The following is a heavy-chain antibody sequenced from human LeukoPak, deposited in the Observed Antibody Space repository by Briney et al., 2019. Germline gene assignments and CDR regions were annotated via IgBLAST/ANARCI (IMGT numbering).Heavy chain of an antibody. J-gene: IGHJ4*02. V-gene: IGHV3-23*01. CDR3: ARDRGSGWHTFDS. CDR2: FSGRGDFT. Sequence: PGGSLRLSCTASGFTFSSYAMSWVRQAPGKGLEWVSSFSGRGDFTYYADSVKGRFTISRDNSKNTLYLQMDSLRAEDTAVYYCARDRGSGWHTFDSWGQGTLVTVSS. CDR1: GFTFSSYA. D-gene: IGHD6-19*01.